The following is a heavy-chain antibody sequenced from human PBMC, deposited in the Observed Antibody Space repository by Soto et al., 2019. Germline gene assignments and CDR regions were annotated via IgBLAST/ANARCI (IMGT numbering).Heavy chain of an antibody. CDR1: GGTFSSYA. Sequence: SVKVSCKASGGTFSSYAISWVRQAPGQGLEWMGGIIPIFGTANYAQKFQGRVTIAADKSTSTAYMELSSLRSEDTAVYYCARDFRGYYGSGSYYNAHNWFDPWGQGTLVTVSS. V-gene: IGHV1-69*06. CDR2: IIPIFGTA. D-gene: IGHD3-10*01. J-gene: IGHJ5*02. CDR3: ARDFRGYYGSGSYYNAHNWFDP.